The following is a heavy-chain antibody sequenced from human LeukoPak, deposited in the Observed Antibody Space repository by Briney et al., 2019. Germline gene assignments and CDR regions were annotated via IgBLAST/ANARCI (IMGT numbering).Heavy chain of an antibody. CDR2: IYYSGST. Sequence: SETLSLTCTVSGGSISSSSYYWGWLRQPPGKGLEWIGSIYYSGSTYYNPSLKSRVTISVDTSKNQFSLKLSSVTAADTAVYYCASRNFGMVTDWGQGTLVTVSS. D-gene: IGHD3-3*01. CDR1: GGSISSSSYY. CDR3: ASRNFGMVTD. J-gene: IGHJ4*02. V-gene: IGHV4-39*01.